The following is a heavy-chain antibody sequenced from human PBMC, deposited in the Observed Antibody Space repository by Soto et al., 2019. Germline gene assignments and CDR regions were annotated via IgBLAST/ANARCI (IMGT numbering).Heavy chain of an antibody. V-gene: IGHV1-69*13. CDR1: GGTFSSYA. D-gene: IGHD5-18*01. J-gene: IGHJ6*02. Sequence: ASVKVSCKASGGTFSSYAISWVRQAPGQGLEWMGGIIPIFGTANYAQKFQGRVTITADESTSTAYMELSSLRSEDTAVYYCARGGYRPTQGISTENGYSYGPQDYYYYYGMDVWGQGTTVTV. CDR3: ARGGYRPTQGISTENGYSYGPQDYYYYYGMDV. CDR2: IIPIFGTA.